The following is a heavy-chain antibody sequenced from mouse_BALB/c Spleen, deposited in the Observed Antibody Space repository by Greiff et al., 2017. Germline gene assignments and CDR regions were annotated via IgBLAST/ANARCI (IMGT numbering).Heavy chain of an antibody. V-gene: IGHV5-17*02. J-gene: IGHJ3*01. Sequence: VQVVESGGGLVQPGGSRKLSCAASGFTFSSFGMHWVRQAPEKGLEWVAYISSGSSTIYYADTVKGRFTISRDNPKNTLFLQMTSLRSEDTAMYYCARDDGYFAYWGQGTLVTVSA. CDR3: ARDDGYFAY. CDR2: ISSGSSTI. D-gene: IGHD2-3*01. CDR1: GFTFSSFG.